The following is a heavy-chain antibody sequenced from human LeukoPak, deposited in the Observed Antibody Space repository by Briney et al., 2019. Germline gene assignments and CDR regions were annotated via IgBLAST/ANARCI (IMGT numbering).Heavy chain of an antibody. CDR1: GFSLSTSGVG. CDR3: AHRRSGYNFDY. CDR2: TYWDDDK. J-gene: IGHJ4*02. V-gene: IGHV2-5*02. D-gene: IGHD3-16*02. Sequence: SGPTLVKPTQTLTLTCTFSGFSLSTSGVGVGWIRQPPGKALEWLVLTYWDDDKRFSPSLKSRLTITKDTSKNQVVLTMTNMDPVDTATYYCAHRRSGYNFDYWGQGTLVTVSS.